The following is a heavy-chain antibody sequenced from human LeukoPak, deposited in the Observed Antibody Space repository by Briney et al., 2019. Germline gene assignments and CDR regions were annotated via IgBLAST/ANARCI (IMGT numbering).Heavy chain of an antibody. J-gene: IGHJ6*03. CDR1: GGSFSGYY. CDR2: INHSGSP. Sequence: PSETLSLTCAVYGGSFSGYYWSWIRQPPGKGLECIGEINHSGSPNYNPSLKSRVTISVDTSKSQFSLKLSSVTAADTAVYYYAREVKSLTGAGNYYYFYYMDVWGKGTTVTVSS. CDR3: AREVKSLTGAGNYYYFYYMDV. V-gene: IGHV4-34*01. D-gene: IGHD1-20*01.